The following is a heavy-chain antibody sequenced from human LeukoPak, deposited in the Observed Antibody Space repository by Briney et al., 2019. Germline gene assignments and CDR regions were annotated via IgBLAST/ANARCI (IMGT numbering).Heavy chain of an antibody. V-gene: IGHV1-2*06. J-gene: IGHJ4*02. CDR2: INPNTGGT. CDR1: GYTFTGYH. CDR3: ARDYCSRTSCFFDY. Sequence: GASVKVSCKASGYTFTGYHMHWVRQAPGQGLEWMGRINPNTGGTDYAQKFQGRVTMTRDTSISTAYMDLSRLRSDDTAVYYCARDYCSRTSCFFDYWGQGTLVTVSS. D-gene: IGHD2-2*01.